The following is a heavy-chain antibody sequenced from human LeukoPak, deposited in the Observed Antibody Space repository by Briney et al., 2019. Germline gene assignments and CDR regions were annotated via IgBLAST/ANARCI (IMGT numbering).Heavy chain of an antibody. CDR2: ISYDGSNK. CDR3: AKGANDYYDSSGYCPCDY. D-gene: IGHD3-22*01. J-gene: IGHJ4*02. V-gene: IGHV3-30*18. CDR1: GFTFSSYG. Sequence: GGSLRLSCAASGFTFSSYGMHWVRHAPGKGLEWVAVISYDGSNKYYADSVKGRFTISRYNSKNTLYLQMNSLRAEDTAVYYCAKGANDYYDSSGYCPCDYWGQGTLVTVSS.